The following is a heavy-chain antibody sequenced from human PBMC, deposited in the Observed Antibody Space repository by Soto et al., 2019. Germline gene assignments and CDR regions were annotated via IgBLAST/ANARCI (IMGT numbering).Heavy chain of an antibody. Sequence: GGSLRLSCAASGFTFTNAWINWVRPAPGKGLEWVGRIKSKTDGGTTDYAEPVKGRFAISRDDSNNMVYLQMNSLKIEDTAVYYCTADSYSTIIIVRFDYRGHGTLVTVSS. CDR2: IKSKTDGGTT. J-gene: IGHJ4*01. CDR1: GFTFTNAW. V-gene: IGHV3-15*07. D-gene: IGHD3-22*01. CDR3: TADSYSTIIIVRFDY.